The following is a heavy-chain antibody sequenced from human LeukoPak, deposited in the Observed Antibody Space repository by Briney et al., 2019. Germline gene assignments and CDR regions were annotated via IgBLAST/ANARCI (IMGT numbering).Heavy chain of an antibody. J-gene: IGHJ6*03. CDR3: ARDSSRHYYYYYMDV. CDR1: GGSISTYY. V-gene: IGHV4-4*07. Sequence: SETLSLTCTVSGGSISTYYWSWIRQPAGKGLERIGRIYTSGSTNYNPSLKSRVTMSVDTSKNQFSLKLSSVTAADTAVYYCARDSSRHYYYYYMDVWGKGTTVTISS. CDR2: IYTSGST.